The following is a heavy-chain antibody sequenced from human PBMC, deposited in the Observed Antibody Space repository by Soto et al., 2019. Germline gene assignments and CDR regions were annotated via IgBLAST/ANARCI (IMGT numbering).Heavy chain of an antibody. CDR2: INPSGGST. Sequence: ASVKVSCKASGYTFTSYYMHWVRQAPGQGLEWMGIINPSGGSTSYAQKFQGRVTMTRDTSTSTVYMELSSLRSEDTAVYYCARDLLGGYNLVLGYFQHWGQGTLVTVSS. D-gene: IGHD5-12*01. V-gene: IGHV1-46*01. CDR3: ARDLLGGYNLVLGYFQH. CDR1: GYTFTSYY. J-gene: IGHJ1*01.